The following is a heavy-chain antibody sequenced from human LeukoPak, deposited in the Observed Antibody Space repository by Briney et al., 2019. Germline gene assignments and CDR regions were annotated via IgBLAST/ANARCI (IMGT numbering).Heavy chain of an antibody. Sequence: ASVKVSCKASGYTFTGYYMHWVRQAPGRGLEWMGWINPNSGGTNYAQKFQGRVTMTRDTSISTAYMELSRLRSDDTAVYYCARSPLRGSGKPFDYWGQGTLVTVSS. CDR1: GYTFTGYY. V-gene: IGHV1-2*02. J-gene: IGHJ4*02. CDR3: ARSPLRGSGKPFDY. D-gene: IGHD6-19*01. CDR2: INPNSGGT.